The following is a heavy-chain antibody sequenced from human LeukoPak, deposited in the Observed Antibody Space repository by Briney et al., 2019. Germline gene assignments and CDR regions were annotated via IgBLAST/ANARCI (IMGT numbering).Heavy chain of an antibody. J-gene: IGHJ3*02. V-gene: IGHV4-34*01. Sequence: PSETLSLTCAAYGGSFSGYYWSWIRQPPGKGLEWIGEINHSGSTNYNPSLKSRVTISVDTSKNQFSLKLSSVTAADTAVYYCARYSDILTGYYYPYAFDIWGQGTMVTVSS. CDR1: GGSFSGYY. D-gene: IGHD3-9*01. CDR2: INHSGST. CDR3: ARYSDILTGYYYPYAFDI.